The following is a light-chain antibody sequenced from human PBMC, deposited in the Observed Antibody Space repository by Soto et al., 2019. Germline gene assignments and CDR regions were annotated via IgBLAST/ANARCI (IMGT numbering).Light chain of an antibody. CDR2: GSN. Sequence: QSVLTQPPSVSGAPGQRVIISCTGGSPNIGTGYDVYWYQQLPGTAPRLLIYGSNNRPSGVPDRFSGSRSGTSASLTITGLQAEDEDDYYCQSYDSRRFWVFGGGTKLTVL. V-gene: IGLV1-40*01. J-gene: IGLJ3*02. CDR1: SPNIGTGYD. CDR3: QSYDSRRFWV.